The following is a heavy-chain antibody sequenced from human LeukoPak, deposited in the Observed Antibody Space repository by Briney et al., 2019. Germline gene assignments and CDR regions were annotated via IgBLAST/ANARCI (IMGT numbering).Heavy chain of an antibody. Sequence: PGGSLRPSCAASGFTFSSYAMSWVRQAPGKGLEWVSAISGSGGSTYYADSVKGRFTISRDNSKNTLYLQMNSLRAEDTAVYYCAKIPSSFWSGYSSGWYFDLWGRGTLVTVSS. CDR1: GFTFSSYA. V-gene: IGHV3-23*01. J-gene: IGHJ2*01. D-gene: IGHD3-3*01. CDR2: ISGSGGST. CDR3: AKIPSSFWSGYSSGWYFDL.